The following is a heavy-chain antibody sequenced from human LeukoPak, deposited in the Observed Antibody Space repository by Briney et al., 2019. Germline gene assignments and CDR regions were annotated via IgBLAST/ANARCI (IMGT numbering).Heavy chain of an antibody. J-gene: IGHJ4*02. D-gene: IGHD5-12*01. V-gene: IGHV3-30*02. CDR1: GFTFSSYG. Sequence: SGGSLRLSCAASGFTFSSYGMHWVRQAPGKGLEWVAFIRYDGSNKYYADSVKGRFTISRDNSKNTLYLQMNSLRAEDTAVYYCAKSIVGTTLSADYWGQGTLVTVSS. CDR2: IRYDGSNK. CDR3: AKSIVGTTLSADY.